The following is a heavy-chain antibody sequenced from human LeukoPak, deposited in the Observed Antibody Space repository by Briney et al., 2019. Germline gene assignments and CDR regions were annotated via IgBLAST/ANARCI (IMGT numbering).Heavy chain of an antibody. V-gene: IGHV1-8*03. CDR2: MNPNSGNT. Sequence: ASVKVSCKASGSTFSSYDINWVRQATGQGLEWVGYMNPNSGNTGYAQKFQGRVTITKNTSITTAYMELSSLRSEDTAVYYCAREGFDYWGQGTLVTVSS. CDR1: GSTFSSYD. J-gene: IGHJ4*02. CDR3: AREGFDY.